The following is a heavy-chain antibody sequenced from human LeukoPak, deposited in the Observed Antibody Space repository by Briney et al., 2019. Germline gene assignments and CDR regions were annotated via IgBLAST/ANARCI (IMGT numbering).Heavy chain of an antibody. CDR1: GYTFTSYY. Sequence: ASVTVSCKASGYTFTSYYMHWVRQAPGQGLEWMGIINPSGGSTSYAQKFQGRVTMTRDTSTSTVYMELSSLRSEDTAVYYCARERRGTDGSDYWGQGTLVTVSS. D-gene: IGHD5-24*01. J-gene: IGHJ4*02. V-gene: IGHV1-46*01. CDR2: INPSGGST. CDR3: ARERRGTDGSDY.